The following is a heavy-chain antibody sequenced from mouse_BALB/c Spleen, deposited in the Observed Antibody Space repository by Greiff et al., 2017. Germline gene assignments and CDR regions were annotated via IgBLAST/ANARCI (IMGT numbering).Heavy chain of an antibody. D-gene: IGHD1-1*01. CDR2: IDPYDSET. Sequence: VQLQQSGAELVRPGASVKLSCKASGYTFTSYWMNWVKQRPEQGLEWIGRIDPYDSETHYNQKFKDKAILTVDKSSSTAYMQLSSLTSEDSAVYYCARGTTVVAPYAMDYWGQGTSVTVSS. V-gene: IGHV1-52*01. CDR3: ARGTTVVAPYAMDY. J-gene: IGHJ4*01. CDR1: GYTFTSYW.